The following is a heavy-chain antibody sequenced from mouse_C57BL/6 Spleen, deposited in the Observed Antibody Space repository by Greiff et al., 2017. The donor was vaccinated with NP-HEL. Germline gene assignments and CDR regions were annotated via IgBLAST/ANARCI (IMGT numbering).Heavy chain of an antibody. Sequence: VQLQQPGAELVKPGASVKLSCKASGYTFTSYWMHWVKQRPGQGLEWIGMIHPNSGSTNYNEKFKSKATLTVDKSSSTAYMQLSSLTSECSAVYFCARSGDSYYFCYWAPGTTLTFSS. D-gene: IGHD1-3*01. CDR1: GYTFTSYW. V-gene: IGHV1-64*01. CDR3: ARSGDSYYFCY. CDR2: IHPNSGST. J-gene: IGHJ2*01.